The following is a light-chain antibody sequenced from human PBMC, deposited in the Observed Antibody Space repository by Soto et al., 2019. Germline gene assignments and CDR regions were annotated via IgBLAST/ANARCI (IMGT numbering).Light chain of an antibody. CDR2: DAS. CDR1: QSLLHSNGYNY. V-gene: IGKV2-28*01. J-gene: IGKJ4*01. CDR3: QQRSNWPLT. Sequence: DIVMTQSPLSLPVTPGEPASIACRSSQSLLHSNGYNYLDWYLQTKGQSPQLLIYDASNRDTGIPARFSGSGSGTDFTLPLSRLEPEDFSVYYCQQRSNWPLTFGGGTKVDIK.